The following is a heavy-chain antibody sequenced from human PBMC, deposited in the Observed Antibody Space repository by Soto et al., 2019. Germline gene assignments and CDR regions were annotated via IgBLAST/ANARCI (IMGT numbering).Heavy chain of an antibody. CDR3: ANSFRDIVLMAGFDY. CDR2: IIGSGGST. Sequence: EVQLLESGGGLVQPGGSLRLSCEASGFTFSSYAMSWVRQAPGKGLEWVSAIIGSGGSTYYADSVKGRFTISRDNSKNALYLQMSSLSAEDTAVYYCANSFRDIVLMAGFDYCGQGTLVTVTA. J-gene: IGHJ4*01. CDR1: GFTFSSYA. V-gene: IGHV3-23*01. D-gene: IGHD2-8*01.